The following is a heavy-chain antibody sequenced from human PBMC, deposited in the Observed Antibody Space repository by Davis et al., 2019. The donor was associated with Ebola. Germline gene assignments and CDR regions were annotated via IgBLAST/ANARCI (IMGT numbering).Heavy chain of an antibody. CDR2: IYSCATT. D-gene: IGHD4-11*01. V-gene: IGHV3-66*03. CDR1: GLTVSFNY. CDR3: AKGTVTTPYYFYGMDV. Sequence: PGGSLRLSCAASGLTVSFNYMTWVRQAPGKGLEWVSVIYSCATTYFADFVKGRFTISRDNAKNTLYLQMNSLRPEDTGVYYCAKGTVTTPYYFYGMDVWGQGTTVTVSS. J-gene: IGHJ6*02.